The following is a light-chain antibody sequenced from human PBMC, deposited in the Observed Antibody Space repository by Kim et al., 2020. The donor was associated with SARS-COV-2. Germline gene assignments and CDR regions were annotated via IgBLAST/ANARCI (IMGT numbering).Light chain of an antibody. Sequence: SPGERATLSCRASQSVTSRSLAWYQQRPGQAPRLLIFGASSRAAGIPDRFSGSGSGTDFTLTISRLEPEDFAVYYCQQYVSTPSTFGQGTKVDIK. V-gene: IGKV3-20*01. CDR2: GAS. CDR1: QSVTSRS. CDR3: QQYVSTPST. J-gene: IGKJ1*01.